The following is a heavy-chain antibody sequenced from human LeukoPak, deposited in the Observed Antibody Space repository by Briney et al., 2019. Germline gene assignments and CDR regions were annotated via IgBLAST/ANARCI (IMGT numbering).Heavy chain of an antibody. J-gene: IGHJ5*02. CDR3: AKRGRGQVGADDL. CDR1: GFTFSSYT. D-gene: IGHD1-26*01. Sequence: GGSLRLSCAASGFTFSSYTMSWVRQAPGKGLEWVSAISGSNGTTYYADSVKGRFTISRDNSKNTLYLQMNSLRAEDTAVYYCAKRGRGQVGADDLWGQGTLVTVSS. V-gene: IGHV3-23*01. CDR2: ISGSNGTT.